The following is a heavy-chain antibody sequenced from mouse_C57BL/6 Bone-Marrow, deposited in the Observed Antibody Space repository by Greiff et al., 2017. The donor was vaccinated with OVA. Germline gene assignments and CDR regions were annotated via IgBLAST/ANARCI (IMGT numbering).Heavy chain of an antibody. Sequence: EVKLMESGEGLVKPGGSLKLSCAASGFTFSSYAMSWVRQTPEKRLEWVAYISSGGDYIYYADTVKGRFTISRDNARNTLYLQMSSLKSEDTAMYYCTSGSGSSRGFAYWAQGTLVTVSA. CDR2: ISSGGDYI. CDR3: TSGSGSSRGFAY. J-gene: IGHJ3*01. CDR1: GFTFSSYA. D-gene: IGHD1-1*01. V-gene: IGHV5-9-1*02.